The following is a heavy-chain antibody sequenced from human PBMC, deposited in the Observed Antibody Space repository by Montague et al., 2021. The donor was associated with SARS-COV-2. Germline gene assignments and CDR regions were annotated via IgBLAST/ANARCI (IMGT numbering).Heavy chain of an antibody. CDR3: ARRGLYGGNPGDGAFDI. D-gene: IGHD4-23*01. CDR2: IYYSGST. J-gene: IGHJ3*02. CDR1: GGSISSYY. V-gene: IGHV4-59*01. Sequence: SETLSLTCTVSGGSISSYYWSWIRQPPGKGLEWIGYIYYSGSTNXNPSLKSRVTISVDTSKNQFSLKLSSVTAADTAVYYCARRGLYGGNPGDGAFDIWGQGTMVTVSS.